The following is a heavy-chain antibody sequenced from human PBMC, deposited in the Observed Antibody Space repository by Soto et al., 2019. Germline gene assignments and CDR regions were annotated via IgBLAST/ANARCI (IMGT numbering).Heavy chain of an antibody. CDR2: INPSGGST. V-gene: IGHV1-46*01. CDR3: ARVTDSHIVATIELDY. Sequence: ASVKGSGTASGYTFTGYYMHWGLQAPGQGLEWMGIINPSGGSTSYAQKFQGRVTMTRDTSTSTVYMELSSLRSEDTAVYYCARVTDSHIVATIELDYWGQGTLVTVSS. CDR1: GYTFTGYY. D-gene: IGHD5-12*01. J-gene: IGHJ4*02.